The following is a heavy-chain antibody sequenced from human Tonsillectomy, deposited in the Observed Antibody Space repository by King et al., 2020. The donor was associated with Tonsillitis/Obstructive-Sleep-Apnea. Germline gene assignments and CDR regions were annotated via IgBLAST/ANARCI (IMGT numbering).Heavy chain of an antibody. J-gene: IGHJ4*02. Sequence: EVQLVESGGGLVQPGGSLRLSCAASGFTFSSYAMSWVRQAPGKGLEWVSAISGSGGSTYYADSVKGRFTISRDNSKNTLYLQMNSLGAEDTAVYYCAKGEVPRITMVRGATRGGFDYWGQGTLVTVSS. CDR1: GFTFSSYA. CDR3: AKGEVPRITMVRGATRGGFDY. D-gene: IGHD3-10*01. CDR2: ISGSGGST. V-gene: IGHV3-23*04.